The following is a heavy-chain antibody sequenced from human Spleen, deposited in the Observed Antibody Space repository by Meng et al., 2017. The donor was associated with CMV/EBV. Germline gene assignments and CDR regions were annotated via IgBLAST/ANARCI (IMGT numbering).Heavy chain of an antibody. CDR2: IYNSQIT. V-gene: IGHV4-39*07. CDR3: VSSISAAVDWFDP. J-gene: IGHJ5*02. Sequence: VSGASISSSNCYWGWIRQPPGKGLEWIGSIYNSQITFSNPSLKSRITISVDTSKSQLSLRLRSVTAADTAVYYCVSSISAAVDWFDPWGQGTLVTVSS. D-gene: IGHD6-13*01. CDR1: GASISSSNCY.